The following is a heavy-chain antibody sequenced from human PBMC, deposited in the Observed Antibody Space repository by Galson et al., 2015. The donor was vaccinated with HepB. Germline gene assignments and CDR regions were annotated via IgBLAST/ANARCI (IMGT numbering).Heavy chain of an antibody. CDR3: AKGGYETWYYFDP. CDR1: GLTFSSYG. D-gene: IGHD5-12*01. V-gene: IGHV3-23*01. CDR2: ISCGGGSK. Sequence: SLRLSCAGSGLTFSSYGMSWVRQAPGKGLEWVAAISCGGGSKYYADSAKGRFTISRDNSKNTLFLQMNSLGAEDTAIYYCAKGGYETWYYFDPWGQGTLVTVSS. J-gene: IGHJ4*02.